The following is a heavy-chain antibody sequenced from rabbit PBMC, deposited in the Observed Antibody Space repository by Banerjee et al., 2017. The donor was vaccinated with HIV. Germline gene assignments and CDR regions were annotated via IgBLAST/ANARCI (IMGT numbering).Heavy chain of an antibody. CDR3: ARDLAGYGL. CDR1: GFSFNSSYY. V-gene: IGHV1S40*01. CDR2: IYAGGADNT. Sequence: QSLQESGGDLVKPGASLTLTCTASGFSFNSSYYMCWVRQAPGKGLEWIACIYAGGADNTYYASWAKGRFTVSKPSSTTVTLQMTSLTAADTATYFCARDLAGYGLWGPGTLVTVS. J-gene: IGHJ4*01. D-gene: IGHD6-1*01.